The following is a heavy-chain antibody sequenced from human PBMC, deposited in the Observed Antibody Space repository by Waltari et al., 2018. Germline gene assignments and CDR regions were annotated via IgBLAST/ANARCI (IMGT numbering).Heavy chain of an antibody. V-gene: IGHV3-30*02. CDR2: IRYDGSNK. Sequence: QVQLVESGGGVVQPGGSLRLSCAASGFTFRSYGMHWVRQAPGKGLEWVAFIRYDGSNKYYADSVKGRFTISRDNSKNTLYLQMNSLRAEDTAVYYCAKDLVSSSSGFYYYYGMDVWGQGTTVTVSS. D-gene: IGHD6-6*01. J-gene: IGHJ6*02. CDR3: AKDLVSSSSGFYYYYGMDV. CDR1: GFTFRSYG.